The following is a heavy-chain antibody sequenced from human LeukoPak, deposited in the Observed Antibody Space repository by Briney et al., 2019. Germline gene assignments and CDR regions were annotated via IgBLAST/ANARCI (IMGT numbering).Heavy chain of an antibody. J-gene: IGHJ4*02. CDR3: AKDRRYSSGWYYFDY. Sequence: GGSLRLSCAASGFTFSSYAMSWVRQAPGKGLEWVSAISGSGGSTYYADSVKGRFTISRDNSKNTLYLQMNSLRAEDTAVYYCAKDRRYSSGWYYFDYWGQGTLVTVSS. D-gene: IGHD6-19*01. CDR2: ISGSGGST. V-gene: IGHV3-23*01. CDR1: GFTFSSYA.